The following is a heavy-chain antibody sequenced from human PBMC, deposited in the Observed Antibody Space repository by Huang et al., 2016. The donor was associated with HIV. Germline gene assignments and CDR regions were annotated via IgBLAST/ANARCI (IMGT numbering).Heavy chain of an antibody. CDR1: GYTFTNYDLNWVRKAVGHPVPNYD. Sequence: QIQLAQSGAEVKKPGASVKVSCKDSGYTFTNYDLNWVRKAVGHPVPNYDFNLVAQVFGKGLGWMGLMNPNSVNVGYTKKFQGRVAILRNSSINTSYLEVTSLTSEDTAVYYCARGFGINYNHEAFDVWGQGTMVTVSS. D-gene: IGHD3-10*01. CDR2: MNPNSVNV. V-gene: IGHV1-8*01. J-gene: IGHJ3*01. CDR3: ARGFGINYNHEAFDV.